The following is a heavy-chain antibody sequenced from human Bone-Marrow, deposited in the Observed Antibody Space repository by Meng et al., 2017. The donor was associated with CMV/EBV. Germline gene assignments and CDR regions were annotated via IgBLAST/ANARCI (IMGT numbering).Heavy chain of an antibody. V-gene: IGHV4-59*01. CDR1: GGSISSYY. Sequence: SETLSLTCTVSGGSISSYYWSWIRQPPGKGLEWIGYIYYSGSTNYNPSLKSRVTISVDTSKNQFSLKLSSVTAADTAVYYCARYRGYYGSGSFRLDYWGQGTLVTV. J-gene: IGHJ4*02. CDR2: IYYSGST. D-gene: IGHD3-10*01. CDR3: ARYRGYYGSGSFRLDY.